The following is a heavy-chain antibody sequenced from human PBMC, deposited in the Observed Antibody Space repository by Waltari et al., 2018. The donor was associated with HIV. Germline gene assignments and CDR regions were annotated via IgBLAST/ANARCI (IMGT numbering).Heavy chain of an antibody. CDR1: GFTFSSYA. V-gene: IGHV3-23*01. D-gene: IGHD3-10*01. CDR2: ISGSGVST. J-gene: IGHJ6*02. CDR3: AKSQGSGTYYYGMDV. Sequence: EVQLLESGGGLVQPGGSLRLSCAASGFTFSSYAMSWVRQAPGKGLWWGSAISGSGVSTYYADSVKGRFTISRDNSKNTLYLQMNSLRAEDTAVYYCAKSQGSGTYYYGMDVWGQGTTVTVPS.